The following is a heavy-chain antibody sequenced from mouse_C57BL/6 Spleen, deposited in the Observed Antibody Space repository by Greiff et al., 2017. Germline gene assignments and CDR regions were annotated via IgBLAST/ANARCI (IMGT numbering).Heavy chain of an antibody. CDR2: IYPSDSET. CDR3: ARSDYYDYDGFAY. J-gene: IGHJ3*01. D-gene: IGHD2-4*01. CDR1: GYTFTSYW. V-gene: IGHV1-61*01. Sequence: VKLQQPGAELVRPGSSVKLSCKASGYTFTSYWMDWVKQRPGQGLEWIGNIYPSDSETHYNQKFKDKATLTVDKSSSTAYMQLSSLTSEDSAVYYCARSDYYDYDGFAYWGQGTLVTVSA.